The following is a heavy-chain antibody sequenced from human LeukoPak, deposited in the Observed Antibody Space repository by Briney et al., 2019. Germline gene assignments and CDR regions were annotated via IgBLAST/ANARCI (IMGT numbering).Heavy chain of an antibody. D-gene: IGHD1-7*01. V-gene: IGHV1-8*01. Sequence: ASVKVSCKASGYTFTSYDINWVRQATGQGLEWMGWMNPNSGNTGYAQKFQGRVTMTRNTSISTAYMELSSLRSEDTAVYYCARDLDWNYPNAFDIWGQGTMVTVSS. J-gene: IGHJ3*02. CDR1: GYTFTSYD. CDR3: ARDLDWNYPNAFDI. CDR2: MNPNSGNT.